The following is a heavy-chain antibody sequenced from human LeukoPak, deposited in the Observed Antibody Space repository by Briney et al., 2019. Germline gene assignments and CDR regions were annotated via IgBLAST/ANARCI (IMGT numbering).Heavy chain of an antibody. D-gene: IGHD2-2*01. Sequence: ASVKVSCKASGYTFTCYYMHWVRQAPGQGLEWMGWINPNSGGTNYAQKFQGRVTMTRDTSISTAYMELSRLRSDDTAVYYCARDGVLGYCSSTSCYWPWGQGTLVTVSS. J-gene: IGHJ5*02. V-gene: IGHV1-2*02. CDR2: INPNSGGT. CDR3: ARDGVLGYCSSTSCYWP. CDR1: GYTFTCYY.